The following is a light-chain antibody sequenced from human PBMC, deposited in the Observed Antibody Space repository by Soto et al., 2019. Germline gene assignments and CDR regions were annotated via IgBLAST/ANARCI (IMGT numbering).Light chain of an antibody. Sequence: QSVLTQPPSVSGAPGQRVTISCTGSSSNIGAGYDVRWYQQLPGTAPKLLIYGNSNRPSGVPDRFSGSKSGTSASLAITGLQAEDEADYYCQSYDSSLSGLDVVFGGGTKLTVL. CDR2: GNS. J-gene: IGLJ2*01. V-gene: IGLV1-40*01. CDR3: QSYDSSLSGLDVV. CDR1: SSNIGAGYD.